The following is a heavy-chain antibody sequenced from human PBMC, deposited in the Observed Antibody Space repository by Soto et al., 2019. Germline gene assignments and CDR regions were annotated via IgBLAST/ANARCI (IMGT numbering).Heavy chain of an antibody. Sequence: SETLSLTCTVSGGSISSSSYYWGWIRQPPGKGLEWIGSIYYSGSTYYNPSLKSRVTISVDTSKNQFSLKLSSVTAADTAVYYCARCSTGDFDYWGQGTLVTVSS. J-gene: IGHJ4*02. CDR3: ARCSTGDFDY. CDR1: GGSISSSSYY. V-gene: IGHV4-39*01. D-gene: IGHD7-27*01. CDR2: IYYSGST.